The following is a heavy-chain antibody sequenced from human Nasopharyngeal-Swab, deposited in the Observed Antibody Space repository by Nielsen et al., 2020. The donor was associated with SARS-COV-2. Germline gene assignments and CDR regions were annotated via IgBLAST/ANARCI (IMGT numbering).Heavy chain of an antibody. CDR2: INKSGGGT. Sequence: GGSLRLSCAASGFTFSNFAMSWVRQTPGKGLEWVSSINKSGGGTYFADSVKGRFTISRDNSKNTLYLQMNSLRAEDTAVYYCAKDQGYYDFWSGSNFDYWGQGTLVTVSS. D-gene: IGHD3-3*01. V-gene: IGHV3-23*01. CDR1: GFTFSNFA. J-gene: IGHJ4*02. CDR3: AKDQGYYDFWSGSNFDY.